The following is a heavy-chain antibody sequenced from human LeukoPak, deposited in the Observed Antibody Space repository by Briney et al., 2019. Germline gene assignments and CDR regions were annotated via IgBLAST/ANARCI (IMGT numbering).Heavy chain of an antibody. V-gene: IGHV1-8*01. CDR1: GYTFTSYV. CDR2: MNPNSGNT. Sequence: ASVKVSCKASGYTFTSYVINWVRQATGQGLAWMGWMNPNSGNTGYAQKFQGRVTMTRNTSINTAYMELSSLRSEDTAVYYCARGAPGSYCSGGSCPYFDYWGQGTLVSVSS. D-gene: IGHD2-15*01. CDR3: ARGAPGSYCSGGSCPYFDY. J-gene: IGHJ4*02.